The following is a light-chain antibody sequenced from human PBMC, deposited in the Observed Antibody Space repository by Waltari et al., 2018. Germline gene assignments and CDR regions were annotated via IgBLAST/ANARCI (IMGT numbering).Light chain of an antibody. CDR3: QQYYSTPLYT. CDR1: QGISNP. Sequence: IEMTQSPSSLSASVGDRVTLTRRASQGISNPLPWYQQKPGKAPKLLLYAASRLESGVPSRFSGSGSGTDYTLTISSLQPEDFATYYCQQYYSTPLYTFGQGTKLEIK. J-gene: IGKJ2*01. CDR2: AAS. V-gene: IGKV1-NL1*01.